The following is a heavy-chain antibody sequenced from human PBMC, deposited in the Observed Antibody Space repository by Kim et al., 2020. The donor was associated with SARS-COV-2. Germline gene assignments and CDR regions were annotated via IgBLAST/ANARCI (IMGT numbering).Heavy chain of an antibody. V-gene: IGHV4-34*01. D-gene: IGHD3-10*01. J-gene: IGHJ5*02. CDR3: ARGQSRPLWFGPRSFDP. CDR2: INHSRST. Sequence: SETLSLTCAVYGGSFSGYYWSWIRQPPGKGLEWIGEINHSRSTNYNPSLKSRVTISVDTSKNQFSLKLSSVTAADTAVYYCARGQSRPLWFGPRSFDPWGQGTLVTVSS. CDR1: GGSFSGYY.